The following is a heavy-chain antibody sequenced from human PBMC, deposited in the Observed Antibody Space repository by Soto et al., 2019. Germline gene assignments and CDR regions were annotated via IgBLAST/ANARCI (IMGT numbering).Heavy chain of an antibody. CDR3: ARARILPHSSMWRPFDY. V-gene: IGHV4-34*12. CDR1: GGSFSGYY. D-gene: IGHD6-13*01. J-gene: IGHJ4*02. CDR2: IIHSGTT. Sequence: KPSETLSLTCAVYGGSFSGYYWTWIRQTPGKGLEWIGEIIHSGTTNYNPSLKSRVTISIDTSKNQVSLNLRSVTAADTALYYCARARILPHSSMWRPFDYWGQGTLVTVSS.